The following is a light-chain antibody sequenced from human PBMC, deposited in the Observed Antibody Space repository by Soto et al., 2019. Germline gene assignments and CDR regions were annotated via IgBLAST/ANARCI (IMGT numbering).Light chain of an antibody. CDR1: SSDVGGYNY. CDR2: EVN. CDR3: FSHRGGDSHV. V-gene: IGLV2-14*01. J-gene: IGLJ1*01. Sequence: QSVLTQPASVSGSPGQSITISCTGTSSDVGGYNYVSWYQQHPGKAPKLMIYEVNNRPSGVSNRFSGSKSGNTASLTISGLQAEDEADYYCFSHRGGDSHVFGTGTKVTVL.